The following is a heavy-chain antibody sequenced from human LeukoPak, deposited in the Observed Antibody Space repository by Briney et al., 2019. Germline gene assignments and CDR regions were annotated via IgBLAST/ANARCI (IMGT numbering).Heavy chain of an antibody. V-gene: IGHV3-74*01. Sequence: GGSLRLSCAASGFTFSSYWMHWVRQAPGKGLVWVSRINSDGSSTSYADPVKGRFTISRDNAKNTLYLQMNSLRAEDTAVYYCARGDGDLLGFPEDYFDYWGQGTLVTVSS. CDR3: ARGDGDLLGFPEDYFDY. CDR2: INSDGSST. J-gene: IGHJ4*02. CDR1: GFTFSSYW. D-gene: IGHD5-24*01.